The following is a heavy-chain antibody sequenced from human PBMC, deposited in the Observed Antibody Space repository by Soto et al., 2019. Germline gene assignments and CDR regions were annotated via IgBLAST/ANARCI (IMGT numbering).Heavy chain of an antibody. CDR1: GFTFSDYY. V-gene: IGHV3-11*06. Sequence: GGSLRLSCAASGFTFSDYYMSWIRQAPGEGLEWVSYISSSSSYTNYAGSVTGRFTISRDNAKNSLYLQMNSLRAEDTAVYYCARAQGDYDSGRMIYFDYWGQGTLVTVSS. CDR3: ARAQGDYDSGRMIYFDY. J-gene: IGHJ4*02. CDR2: ISSSSSYT. D-gene: IGHD5-12*01.